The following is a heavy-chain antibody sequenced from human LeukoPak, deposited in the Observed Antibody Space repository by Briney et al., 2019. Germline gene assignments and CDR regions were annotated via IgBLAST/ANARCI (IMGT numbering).Heavy chain of an antibody. CDR3: ARETVVPVGFAY. V-gene: IGHV1-8*03. Sequence: ASVKVSCKASGYTFTSYDINWVRQATGQGLEWMGWMNPNSGNTGYAQKFQGRVTITRNTSISTAYMELSSLRSEDTAVYYCARETVVPVGFAYWGQGTLVTVSS. D-gene: IGHD2-15*01. CDR2: MNPNSGNT. J-gene: IGHJ4*02. CDR1: GYTFTSYD.